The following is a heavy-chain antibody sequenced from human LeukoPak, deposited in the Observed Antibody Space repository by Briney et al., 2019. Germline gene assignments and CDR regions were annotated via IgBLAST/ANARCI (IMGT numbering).Heavy chain of an antibody. CDR3: ARDRGSGYFDY. Sequence: SETLSLTCSVSGGSISSGNYYWSWIRQPAGRGLEWIGRISTSGSTNYNPSLKSRVTIPIDTSKNHFSLKLSSMTAADTAVYYCARDRGSGYFDYWGQGTLVTVSS. J-gene: IGHJ4*02. V-gene: IGHV4-61*02. CDR2: ISTSGST. CDR1: GGSISSGNYY. D-gene: IGHD6-19*01.